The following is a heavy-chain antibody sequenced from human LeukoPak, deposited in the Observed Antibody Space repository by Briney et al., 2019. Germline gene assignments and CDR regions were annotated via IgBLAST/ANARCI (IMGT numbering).Heavy chain of an antibody. D-gene: IGHD4-17*01. CDR3: ARDYGDYVPADY. CDR1: GFTVSSNY. V-gene: IGHV3-30-3*01. Sequence: GGSLRLSCAASGFTVSSNYMSWVRQAPGKGLEWVAVISYDGSNKYYADSVKGRFTISRDNSKNTLYLQMNSLRAEDTAVYYCARDYGDYVPADYWGQGTLVTVSS. J-gene: IGHJ4*02. CDR2: ISYDGSNK.